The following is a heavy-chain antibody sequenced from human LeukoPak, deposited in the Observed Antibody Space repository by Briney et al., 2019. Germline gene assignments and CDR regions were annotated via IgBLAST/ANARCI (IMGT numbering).Heavy chain of an antibody. CDR3: ARGLATRRYTLVWTIQIWFDP. J-gene: IGHJ5*02. D-gene: IGHD3/OR15-3a*01. Sequence: ASVKVSCKASGYTFTSYDVNRVRQATGQGLEWMGWMNPNSGNTRYAQKFQGRVTMTRNTSISTAYMELSSLRSEDTAVYYCARGLATRRYTLVWTIQIWFDPWGQGTLVTVSS. V-gene: IGHV1-8*01. CDR2: MNPNSGNT. CDR1: GYTFTSYD.